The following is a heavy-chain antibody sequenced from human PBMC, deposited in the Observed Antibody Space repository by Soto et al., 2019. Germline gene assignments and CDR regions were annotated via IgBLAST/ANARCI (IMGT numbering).Heavy chain of an antibody. Sequence: GGSLRISCAASGVNFSDYYMSWIRQAPGKGLDWFSYISSSSSYTYYAGSVKGRFTISRDNSNNTLYLQMNSLRAEDTAVYYCAKGGKSIAAAGDYWGQGTLVTVSS. V-gene: IGHV3-11*05. CDR2: ISSSSSYT. CDR1: GVNFSDYY. D-gene: IGHD6-13*01. J-gene: IGHJ4*02. CDR3: AKGGKSIAAAGDY.